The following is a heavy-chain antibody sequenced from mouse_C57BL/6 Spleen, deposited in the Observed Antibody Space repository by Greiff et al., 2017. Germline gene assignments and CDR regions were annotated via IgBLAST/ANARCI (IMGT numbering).Heavy chain of an antibody. J-gene: IGHJ1*03. D-gene: IGHD1-1*01. CDR1: GYSFTGYY. CDR2: INPSTGGT. Sequence: EVKLMESGPELVKPGASVKISCKASGYSFTGYYMNWVKQSPEKSLEWIGEINPSTGGTTYNQKFKAKATLTVDKSSSTAYMQIKSLTSEDSAVYYCARRDYYGSSYGWYFDVWGTGTTVTVSS. CDR3: ARRDYYGSSYGWYFDV. V-gene: IGHV1-42*01.